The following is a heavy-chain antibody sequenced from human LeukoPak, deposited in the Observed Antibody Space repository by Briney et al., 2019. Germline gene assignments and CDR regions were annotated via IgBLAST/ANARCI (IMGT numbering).Heavy chain of an antibody. CDR1: GFTFSSYA. J-gene: IGHJ4*02. Sequence: GRSLRLSCAASGFTFSSYAMHWVRQAPGKGLEWVAVISYDGSNKYYADSVKGRFTISRDNSKNTLYLQMNSLRAEDTAVYYCARSGLYYDILTGYYGYWGQGTLVTVSS. CDR2: ISYDGSNK. D-gene: IGHD3-9*01. V-gene: IGHV3-30*04. CDR3: ARSGLYYDILTGYYGY.